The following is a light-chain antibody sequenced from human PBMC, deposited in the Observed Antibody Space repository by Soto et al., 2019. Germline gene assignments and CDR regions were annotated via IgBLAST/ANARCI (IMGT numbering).Light chain of an antibody. CDR2: KAS. J-gene: IGKJ1*01. Sequence: DVQMTQSPSTLSASVGDRVTITCRASQSIGSWLAWYQQIPGKAPKLRVYKASILESGVPSRFSGSGSGTEFSLSISSLQPYDFATYYFQQYSTYPWTFGQGTRVDVK. V-gene: IGKV1-5*03. CDR3: QQYSTYPWT. CDR1: QSIGSW.